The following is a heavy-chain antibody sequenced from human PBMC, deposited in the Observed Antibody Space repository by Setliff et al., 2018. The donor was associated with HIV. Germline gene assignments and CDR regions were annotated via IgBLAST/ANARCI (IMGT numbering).Heavy chain of an antibody. J-gene: IGHJ3*02. Sequence: SETLSLTCTVSGVSVGRDGYYWSWIRQLPGKDLEWIAFISYIGTTFYNPSLKSRLTISRVPAKNQFSLKLISVTAADTAVYYCARVVLLEPLTPGGTFDIWGQGTTVTVSS. V-gene: IGHV4-31*03. D-gene: IGHD3-16*01. CDR1: GVSVGRDGYY. CDR3: ARVVLLEPLTPGGTFDI. CDR2: ISYIGTT.